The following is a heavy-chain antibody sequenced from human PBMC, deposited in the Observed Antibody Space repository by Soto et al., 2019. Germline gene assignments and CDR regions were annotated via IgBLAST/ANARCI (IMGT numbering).Heavy chain of an antibody. V-gene: IGHV4-34*01. CDR2: INHSGST. Sequence: SETLSLTCAVYGGSFSGYYWSGIRQPPGKGLEWIGEINHSGSTNYNPSLKSRVTISVDTSKNQFSLKLSSVTAADTAVYYCARGQYYDFWSGHYGMDVWGQGTTVTVSS. D-gene: IGHD3-3*01. CDR3: ARGQYYDFWSGHYGMDV. CDR1: GGSFSGYY. J-gene: IGHJ6*02.